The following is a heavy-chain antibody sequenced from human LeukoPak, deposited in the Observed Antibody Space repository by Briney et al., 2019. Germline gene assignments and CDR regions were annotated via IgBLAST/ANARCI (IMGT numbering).Heavy chain of an antibody. V-gene: IGHV4-59*01. CDR3: ARGEQQLAY. D-gene: IGHD6-13*01. Sequence: NPSETLSLTCTVSGGSISSYYWSWIRQPPGKGLEWIGYIYYSGSTNYNPSLKGRVTISVDTSKNQFSLKLSSVTAADTAVYYCARGEQQLAYWGQGTLVTVSS. J-gene: IGHJ4*02. CDR1: GGSISSYY. CDR2: IYYSGST.